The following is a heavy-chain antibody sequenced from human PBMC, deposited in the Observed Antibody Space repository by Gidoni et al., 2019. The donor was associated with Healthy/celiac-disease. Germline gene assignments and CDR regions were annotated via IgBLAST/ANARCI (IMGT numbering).Heavy chain of an antibody. Sequence: EVQLVESGGGLVQPGRSLRLSCAASGFTFDDYAMHWVRQAPGKGLECVSGISWNSVSIGYADSVKGRFTISRDNAKNSLYLQMNSLRAEDTALYYCAKGGAVTTLFDYWGQGTLVTVSS. V-gene: IGHV3-9*01. CDR3: AKGGAVTTLFDY. J-gene: IGHJ4*02. CDR2: ISWNSVSI. D-gene: IGHD4-17*01. CDR1: GFTFDDYA.